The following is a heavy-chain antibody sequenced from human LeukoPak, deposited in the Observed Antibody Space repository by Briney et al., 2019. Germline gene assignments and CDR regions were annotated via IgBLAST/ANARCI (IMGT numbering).Heavy chain of an antibody. D-gene: IGHD3-22*01. CDR3: ARGVSYYYDNSGHPGWYFDL. V-gene: IGHV3-13*01. Sequence: PGGSLRLSCAVSGFTFNYYDMHWVRQAPWKRLEWVSASRTTGDTHYPDSVKGRFAMSREDAKNSVHLQMNTLRAGDTAVYYCARGVSYYYDNSGHPGWYFDLWGRGTLVTVSS. J-gene: IGHJ2*01. CDR2: SRTTGDT. CDR1: GFTFNYYD.